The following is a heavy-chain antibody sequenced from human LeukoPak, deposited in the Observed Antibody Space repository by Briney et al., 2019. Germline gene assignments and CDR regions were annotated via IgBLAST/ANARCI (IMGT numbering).Heavy chain of an antibody. CDR2: IYHSGST. D-gene: IGHD3-22*01. CDR3: ARQYYDSSGPSDY. V-gene: IGHV4-4*02. Sequence: PSETLSLTCAVSGGSISSSNWWSWVRQPPGKGLEWIGEIYHSGSTNYNPSLKSRVTISVDKSKNQFSLKLSSVTAADTAVYYCARQYYDSSGPSDYWGQGTLVTVSS. J-gene: IGHJ4*02. CDR1: GGSISSSNW.